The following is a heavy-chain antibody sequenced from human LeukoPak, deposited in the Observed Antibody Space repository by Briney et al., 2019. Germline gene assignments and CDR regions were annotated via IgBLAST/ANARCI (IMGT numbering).Heavy chain of an antibody. CDR3: ARDQGSLTRSWYTGY. CDR1: GYTFTGYH. J-gene: IGHJ4*02. V-gene: IGHV1-2*06. D-gene: IGHD6-13*01. CDR2: INPYSGDT. Sequence: PGASVKVSCKASGYTFTGYHIHWVRQAPGQGLKWMGRINPYSGDTTFAQKFQGMVTTTRDTSITTAYMDLSRLTPDDTAVYFCARDQGSLTRSWYTGYWGQGTQVTVSS.